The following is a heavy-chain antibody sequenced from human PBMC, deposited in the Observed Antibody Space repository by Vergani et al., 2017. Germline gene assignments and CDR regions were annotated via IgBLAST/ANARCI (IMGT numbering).Heavy chain of an antibody. CDR3: ARNPYCGGDCYSDAFDI. D-gene: IGHD2-21*02. Sequence: QVQLQESGPGLVKPSETLSLTCTVSGGSISSYYWSWIRQPPGKGLEWIGYIYYSGSTNSNPSLKSRFTISVDTSKNQFSLKLSSVTAAATAVYYCARNPYCGGDCYSDAFDIWGQGTMVTVSS. J-gene: IGHJ3*02. V-gene: IGHV4-59*01. CDR1: GGSISSYY. CDR2: IYYSGST.